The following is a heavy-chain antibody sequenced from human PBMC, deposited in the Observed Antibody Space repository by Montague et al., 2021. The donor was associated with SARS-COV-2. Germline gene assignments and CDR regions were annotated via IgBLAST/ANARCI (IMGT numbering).Heavy chain of an antibody. V-gene: IGHV3-48*03. D-gene: IGHD2-8*01. CDR2: ISSSGATI. CDR3: ATNKYCTLHDCLHGRHYFDH. Sequence: SLRLSCAASGFDLFNFDMAWVRQAPERGLEWISDISSSGATILYADSLKGRFTISRDNIQKSLYLQMNSLRAEDTAVYYCATNKYCTLHDCLHGRHYFDHWGQGTLVTVSS. J-gene: IGHJ4*02. CDR1: GFDLFNFD.